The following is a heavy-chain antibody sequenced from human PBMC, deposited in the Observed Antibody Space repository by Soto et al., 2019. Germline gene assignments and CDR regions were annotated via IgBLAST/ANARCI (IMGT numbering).Heavy chain of an antibody. D-gene: IGHD3-3*01. Sequence: EVQLLESGGGLVQPGGSLRLSCAVSGFTFTSYVMSWVRQAPGKGLEWVSTISDSAESTYYADSVKGRFTISRDNSKTTLYLQMNSLRAEDTAVYYCAKGAYYDFWSGYSAFDYWGQGTLVTVSS. V-gene: IGHV3-23*01. J-gene: IGHJ4*02. CDR3: AKGAYYDFWSGYSAFDY. CDR2: ISDSAEST. CDR1: GFTFTSYV.